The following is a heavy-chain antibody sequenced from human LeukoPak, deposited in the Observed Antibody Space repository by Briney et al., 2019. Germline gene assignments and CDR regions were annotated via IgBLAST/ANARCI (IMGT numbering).Heavy chain of an antibody. V-gene: IGHV4-59*01. D-gene: IGHD2-2*02. Sequence: SETLSLTCTVSGGSISSYYWSWIRQPPGKGLECIGYIYYSGSTNYNPSLKSRVTISVDTSKNQFSLKLSSVTAADTAVYYCARVFPSYCSSTSCYTSYYCYYYYMDVWGKGTTVTVSS. CDR3: ARVFPSYCSSTSCYTSYYCYYYYMDV. CDR1: GGSISSYY. CDR2: IYYSGST. J-gene: IGHJ6*03.